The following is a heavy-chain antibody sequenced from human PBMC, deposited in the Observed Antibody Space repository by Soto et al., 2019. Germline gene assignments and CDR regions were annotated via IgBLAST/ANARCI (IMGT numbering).Heavy chain of an antibody. D-gene: IGHD3-3*01. Sequence: SETLSLTCTVSGGSISSGGYYWSWIRQHPGKGLEWIGYIYYSGSTYYNPSLKSRVTISVDTSKNQFSLKLSSVTAADTAVYYCAISAGVGYDFWSGSNPPGWFDPWGQGTLVTVSS. CDR3: AISAGVGYDFWSGSNPPGWFDP. CDR1: GGSISSGGYY. CDR2: IYYSGST. J-gene: IGHJ5*02. V-gene: IGHV4-31*03.